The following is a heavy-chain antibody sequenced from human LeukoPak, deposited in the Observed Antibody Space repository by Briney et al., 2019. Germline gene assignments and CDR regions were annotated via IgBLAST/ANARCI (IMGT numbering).Heavy chain of an antibody. J-gene: IGHJ4*02. CDR3: AKERIQLWSRYFDY. D-gene: IGHD5-18*01. V-gene: IGHV3-23*01. Sequence: GGSLRLSCAASGFTFYTYAMSWVRKAPGKGLEGVSGISTSGDSTYYADSVKGRFTISRDNSKNTLYLEMNSLRAEDTAVYYCAKERIQLWSRYFDYWGQGTLVTVSS. CDR1: GFTFYTYA. CDR2: ISTSGDST.